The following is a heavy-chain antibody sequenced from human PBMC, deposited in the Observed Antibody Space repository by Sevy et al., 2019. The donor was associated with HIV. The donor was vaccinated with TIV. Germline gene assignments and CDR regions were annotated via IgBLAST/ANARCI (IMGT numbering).Heavy chain of an antibody. D-gene: IGHD4-17*01. CDR1: GFTFTDYY. CDR3: ARSRSNYGDYYFDY. J-gene: IGHJ4*02. V-gene: IGHV3-11*06. Sequence: GGSLRLSCAASGFTFTDYYMTWIRQAPGKGLEWVSYISGAGTYTNYVESVKGRFTISRDNSKNSLYLQMNSLRAEDTAVYFCARSRSNYGDYYFDYWGQGILVTVSS. CDR2: ISGAGTYT.